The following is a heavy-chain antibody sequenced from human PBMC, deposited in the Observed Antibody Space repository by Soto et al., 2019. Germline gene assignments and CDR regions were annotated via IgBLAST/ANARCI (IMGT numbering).Heavy chain of an antibody. D-gene: IGHD3-9*01. CDR2: INWNGGST. V-gene: IGHV3-20*04. Sequence: EVQLVESGGGVVRPGGSLRLSCAASGFTFDDYGMSWVRQAPGKGLEWVSGINWNGGSTGYADSVKGRFTISRDNAKNSLYLQMNSLRAEDTALYYCARDRLRKLRYFDWLLPWFDPWGQGTLVTVSS. CDR3: ARDRLRKLRYFDWLLPWFDP. J-gene: IGHJ5*02. CDR1: GFTFDDYG.